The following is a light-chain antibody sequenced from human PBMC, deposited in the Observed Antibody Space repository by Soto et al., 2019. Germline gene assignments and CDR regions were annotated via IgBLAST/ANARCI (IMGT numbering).Light chain of an antibody. CDR2: KAS. J-gene: IGKJ1*01. CDR1: QGVGSW. V-gene: IGKV1-5*03. Sequence: DIHMTQSPSSLSASVGYRFTITCRASQGVGSWLAWYQQKPGKAPKLLIYKASTLQSGVPSRFRGSGSGTEFTLTISSLQPDDFETYYCQHYNSYSEAFGQGTKVDIK. CDR3: QHYNSYSEA.